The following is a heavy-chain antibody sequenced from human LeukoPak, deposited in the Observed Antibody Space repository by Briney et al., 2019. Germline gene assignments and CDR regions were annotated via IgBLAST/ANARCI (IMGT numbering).Heavy chain of an antibody. V-gene: IGHV1-69*05. D-gene: IGHD3-10*01. CDR3: AREAPYYYGSGSYTDYYYYYYMDV. Sequence: ASVKVSCKASGGTFSSYAISWVRQAPGQGLEWMGGIIPIFGTANYAQKFQGRVTMTRNTSISTAYMELSSLRSEDTAVYYCAREAPYYYGSGSYTDYYYYYYMDVWGKGTTVTISS. J-gene: IGHJ6*03. CDR2: IIPIFGTA. CDR1: GGTFSSYA.